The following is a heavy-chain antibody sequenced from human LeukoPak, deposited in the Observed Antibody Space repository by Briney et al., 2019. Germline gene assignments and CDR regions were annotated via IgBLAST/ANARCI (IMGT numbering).Heavy chain of an antibody. CDR3: ARGPRGYDSSGGP. J-gene: IGHJ5*02. CDR1: GFTFSSYW. Sequence: GGSLRLSCAASGFTFSSYWMSWVRHTAGKGLEWLANIKQEGTETYYVDSVKGRFTISRDNAKSSLCLQMNSLRAEDTAVYYCARGPRGYDSSGGPWGQGTLVTVSS. V-gene: IGHV3-7*01. CDR2: IKQEGTET. D-gene: IGHD3-22*01.